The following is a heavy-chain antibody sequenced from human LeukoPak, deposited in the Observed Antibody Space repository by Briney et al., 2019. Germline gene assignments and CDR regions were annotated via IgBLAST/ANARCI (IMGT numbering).Heavy chain of an antibody. Sequence: PGGSLRLSCETSGFIFSNCWMTWARQAPGKGLEWVANIKTDASGKYYADSVKGRFTISRDNAKMSLYLQMNSLRVEDTAVYYCATYSTRNAREFQSWGQGTLVTVSS. CDR1: GFIFSNCW. D-gene: IGHD4-11*01. J-gene: IGHJ1*01. V-gene: IGHV3-7*01. CDR2: IKTDASGK. CDR3: ATYSTRNAREFQS.